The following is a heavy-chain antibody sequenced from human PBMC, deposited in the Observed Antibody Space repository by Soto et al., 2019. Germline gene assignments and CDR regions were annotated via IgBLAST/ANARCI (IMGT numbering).Heavy chain of an antibody. V-gene: IGHV5-51*01. CDR2: IYPDDSDT. D-gene: IGHD3-9*01. J-gene: IGHJ6*04. CDR1: GYSFSSYW. Sequence: GESLKISCKSSGYSFSSYWIAWVRLMPGKGLEWMGSIYPDDSDTKYSPSFQGQVTISADKSISAAYLQWSSLKASDPAIYYCARNSLTGYYTYYYSKDVCGKGPTVTVSS. CDR3: ARNSLTGYYTYYYSKDV.